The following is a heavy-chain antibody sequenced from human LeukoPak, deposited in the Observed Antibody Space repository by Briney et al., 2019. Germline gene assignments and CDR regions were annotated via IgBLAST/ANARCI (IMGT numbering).Heavy chain of an antibody. CDR2: ISYDGSNK. J-gene: IGHJ6*04. CDR1: GFTFSSYA. V-gene: IGHV3-30*04. Sequence: GGSLRLSCAASGFTFSSYAMHWVRQAPGKGLEWVAVISYDGSNKYYADSVKGRFTISRDNSKNTLYLQMNSLRAEDTAVYYCARAIRAMVRGVTKRDYGMDVWGKGTTVTVSS. D-gene: IGHD3-10*01. CDR3: ARAIRAMVRGVTKRDYGMDV.